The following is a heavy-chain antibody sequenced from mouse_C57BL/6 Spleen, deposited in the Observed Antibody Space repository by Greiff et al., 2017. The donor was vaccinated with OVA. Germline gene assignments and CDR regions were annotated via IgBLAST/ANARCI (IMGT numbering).Heavy chain of an antibody. CDR1: GYTFTSYW. J-gene: IGHJ4*01. D-gene: IGHD1-1*01. Sequence: QVQLQQPGAELVKPGASVKLSCKASGYTFTSYWMHWVKQRPGQGLEWIGMIHPNSGSTNYNEKFKSKATLTVDKSSSTAYMQLSSLTSEDSAVYYCASSITTGYYYAMDYWGQGTSVTVSS. CDR3: ASSITTGYYYAMDY. CDR2: IHPNSGST. V-gene: IGHV1-64*01.